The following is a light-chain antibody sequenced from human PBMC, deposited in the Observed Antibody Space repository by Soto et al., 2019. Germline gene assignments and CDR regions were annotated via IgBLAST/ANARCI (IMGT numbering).Light chain of an antibody. Sequence: QSALTQPASVSGSPGQSITISCTGTSSDIGGYNYISWYQQHPGKAPKFIIYDVRNRPSGVSNRFSGSRSGNTASLTISGLQAEDEADYYCRSYTSSSNVIFGGGTKLTVL. J-gene: IGLJ2*01. CDR3: RSYTSSSNVI. CDR2: DVR. CDR1: SSDIGGYNY. V-gene: IGLV2-14*03.